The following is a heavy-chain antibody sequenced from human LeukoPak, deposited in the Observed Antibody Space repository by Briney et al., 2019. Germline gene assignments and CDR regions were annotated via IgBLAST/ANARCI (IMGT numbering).Heavy chain of an antibody. V-gene: IGHV3-21*01. CDR3: ARIPSRGNPYYFDY. D-gene: IGHD4-23*01. CDR2: ISSSSSYI. CDR1: GFTFSSYS. Sequence: PGGSLRLSCAASGFTFSSYSMNWVRQAPGKGLEWVSSISSSSSYIYYADSVKGRFTISRDNAKNSLYLQMNSLRAEDTAVYYCARIPSRGNPYYFDYWGQGTLVTVSS. J-gene: IGHJ4*02.